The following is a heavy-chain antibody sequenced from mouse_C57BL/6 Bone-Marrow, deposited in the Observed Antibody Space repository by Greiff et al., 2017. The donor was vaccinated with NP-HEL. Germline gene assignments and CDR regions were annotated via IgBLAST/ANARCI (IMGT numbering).Heavy chain of an antibody. V-gene: IGHV2-3*01. CDR1: GFSLTSYG. J-gene: IGHJ3*01. CDR2: IWGDGST. Sequence: VKVVESGPGLVAPSQSLSITCTVSGFSLTSYGVSWVRQPPGKGLEWLGVIWGDGSTNYHSALISRLSISKDNSKSQVFLKLNSLPTDDTATYYGAKPRSRDYDGVFAYWGQGTLVTVSA. D-gene: IGHD2-4*01. CDR3: AKPRSRDYDGVFAY.